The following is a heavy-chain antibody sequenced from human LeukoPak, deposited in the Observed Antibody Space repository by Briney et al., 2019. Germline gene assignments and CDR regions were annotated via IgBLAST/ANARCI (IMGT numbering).Heavy chain of an antibody. D-gene: IGHD1-26*01. V-gene: IGHV4-59*02. CDR2: FLYSGTT. CDR1: NGAVKNYY. J-gene: IGHJ4*02. Sequence: PSETLSLTCSVSNGAVKNYYWTWIRQPPGQGLEWIGNFLYSGTTTYRASLDSRLIISVDNSKNTVSLRLFSVTAADTAVYYCATLVYSGSRYHFDTWGQGTLITVSS. CDR3: ATLVYSGSRYHFDT.